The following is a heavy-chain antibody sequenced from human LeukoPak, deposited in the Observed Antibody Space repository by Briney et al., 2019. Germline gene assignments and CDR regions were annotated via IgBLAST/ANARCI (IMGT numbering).Heavy chain of an antibody. CDR1: GGSFSGYY. CDR3: ARRYSSSWDNWFDP. J-gene: IGHJ5*02. CDR2: INHSGSS. Sequence: SETLSLTCAVYGGSFSGYYWSWIRQPPGKGLEWIGEINHSGSSNYNPSLKSRVTISVDTSKNQFSLKLSSVTAADTAVYYCARRYSSSWDNWFDPWGQGTLVTVSS. D-gene: IGHD6-13*01. V-gene: IGHV4-34*01.